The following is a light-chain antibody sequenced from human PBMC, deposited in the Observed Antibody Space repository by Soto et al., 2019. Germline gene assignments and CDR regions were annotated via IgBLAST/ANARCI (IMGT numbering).Light chain of an antibody. V-gene: IGLV2-14*01. J-gene: IGLJ3*02. Sequence: QSALTQPASVSGSPGQSITISCTGTSSDVGGYNYVSWYQQHPGKAPKLMIYEVSNRPSGVSNRFSGSKSGNTASLIISGLQAEDEADYYCSSYTSSSPCVFGGGTKLTVL. CDR3: SSYTSSSPCV. CDR2: EVS. CDR1: SSDVGGYNY.